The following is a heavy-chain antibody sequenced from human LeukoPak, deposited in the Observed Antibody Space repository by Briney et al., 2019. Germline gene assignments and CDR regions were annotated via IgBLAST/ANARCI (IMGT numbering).Heavy chain of an antibody. CDR1: GYTFTGYY. V-gene: IGHV1-2*02. CDR2: INPNSGGT. Sequence: ASVKLSCKASGYTFTGYYMHWVRQAPGQGLEWRGWINPNSGGTNDAQKLQGRVTMTRDTSISTAYMELSRLRSDDTAVYYCARPPKVGATGGDDYWGQGTLVTVSS. CDR3: ARPPKVGATGGDDY. D-gene: IGHD1-26*01. J-gene: IGHJ4*02.